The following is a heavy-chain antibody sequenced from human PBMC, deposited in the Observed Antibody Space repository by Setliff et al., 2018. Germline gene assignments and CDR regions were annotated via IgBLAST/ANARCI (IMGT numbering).Heavy chain of an antibody. CDR3: AGTPARGTTWLSPFDY. Sequence: SETLSLTCAVYGDSFSDYYWSWIRQPPGQGLEWIEEINHSGHTNYNPSLQSRATISIDTSKNQISLKITSVTAADTALYSCAGTPARGTTWLSPFDYWGQGIQVTVSS. CDR2: INHSGHT. CDR1: GDSFSDYY. J-gene: IGHJ4*02. V-gene: IGHV4-34*01. D-gene: IGHD3-9*01.